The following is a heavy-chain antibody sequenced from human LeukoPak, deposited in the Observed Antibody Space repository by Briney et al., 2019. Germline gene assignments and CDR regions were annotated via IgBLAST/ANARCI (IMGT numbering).Heavy chain of an antibody. CDR3: ARSASMVRGVITPSSYYYYGMDV. CDR1: GYTFTGYY. J-gene: IGHJ6*02. Sequence: ASVKVSCKASGYTFTGYYMHWVRRAPGQGLEWMGWINPNSGGTNYAQKFQGRVTMTRDTSISTARMELSRLRSDDTAVYYCARSASMVRGVITPSSYYYYGMDVWGQGTTVTVSS. CDR2: INPNSGGT. D-gene: IGHD3-10*01. V-gene: IGHV1-2*02.